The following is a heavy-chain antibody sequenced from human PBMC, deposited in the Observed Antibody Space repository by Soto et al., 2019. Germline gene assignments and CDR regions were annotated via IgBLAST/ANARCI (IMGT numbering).Heavy chain of an antibody. Sequence: QVQLVQSGAEVKKPGASVKVSCKASGYTFTSYGISWVRQAPGQGLEWMGWISAYNGNTNYAQKLQGRVTMTTDTSTSTAYMELRSLRPDDTAVYYCARESRPIYCSGGSCYSEGSWFDPWGQGTLITVSS. CDR2: ISAYNGNT. J-gene: IGHJ5*02. CDR1: GYTFTSYG. V-gene: IGHV1-18*01. D-gene: IGHD2-15*01. CDR3: ARESRPIYCSGGSCYSEGSWFDP.